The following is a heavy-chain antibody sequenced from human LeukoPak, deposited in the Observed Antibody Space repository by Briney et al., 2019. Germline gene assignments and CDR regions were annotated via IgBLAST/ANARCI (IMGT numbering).Heavy chain of an antibody. CDR3: ARDFGSSWYSYYYGMDV. J-gene: IGHJ6*02. V-gene: IGHV1-8*01. Sequence: ASVKVSCKASGYTFTSYDFNWVRQATGQRPEWMGWMSPNSGDTGYAQKFQDRVTMTRNTSISTAYMELSSLRSDDTAVYYCARDFGSSWYSYYYGMDVWGQGTTVTVSS. CDR1: GYTFTSYD. D-gene: IGHD6-13*01. CDR2: MSPNSGDT.